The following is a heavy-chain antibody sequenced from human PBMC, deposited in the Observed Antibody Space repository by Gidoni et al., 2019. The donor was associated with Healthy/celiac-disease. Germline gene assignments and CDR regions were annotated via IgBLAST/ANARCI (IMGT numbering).Heavy chain of an antibody. CDR3: ARCWKAAALAGGMDV. Sequence: QVQLVQSGAEVKKPGSSVKVSCQASGGTFTSYAISWVRQAPGQGLEWMGGIIPIFGTANYAQKFQGRVTITADESTSTAYMELSSLRSEDTAVYYCARCWKAAALAGGMDVWGQGTTVTVSS. D-gene: IGHD6-25*01. CDR2: IIPIFGTA. CDR1: GGTFTSYA. V-gene: IGHV1-69*01. J-gene: IGHJ6*02.